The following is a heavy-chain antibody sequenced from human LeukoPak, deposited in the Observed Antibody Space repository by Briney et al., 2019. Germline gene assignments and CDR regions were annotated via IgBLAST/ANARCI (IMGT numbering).Heavy chain of an antibody. J-gene: IGHJ4*02. CDR2: IRSKAYGGTT. CDR1: GFTFGDYA. Sequence: GGSLRLSGTASGFTFGDYAMSWVRQAPGKGLEWVGFIRSKAYGGTTEYAASVKGRFTISRDDSKSIAYLQMNSLKTEDTAVYYCTTARSGYSSGWGQGTLVTVSS. D-gene: IGHD6-19*01. CDR3: TTARSGYSSG. V-gene: IGHV3-49*04.